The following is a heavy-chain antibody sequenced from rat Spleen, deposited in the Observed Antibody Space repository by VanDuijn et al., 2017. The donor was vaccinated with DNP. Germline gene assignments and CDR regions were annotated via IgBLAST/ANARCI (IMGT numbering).Heavy chain of an antibody. CDR3: ATYYGYFDY. CDR2: ISPSGGST. D-gene: IGHD1-6*01. CDR1: GFTFSNYD. J-gene: IGHJ2*01. Sequence: EVQLVESGGGLVQPGRSLKLSCAASGFTFSNYDMAWVRQAPPKGLEWVASISPSGGSTYYRDSVKGRFIVSRDNAKSTLYLQMDSLRSEDTATYYCATYYGYFDYWGQGVMVTVSS. V-gene: IGHV5-27*01.